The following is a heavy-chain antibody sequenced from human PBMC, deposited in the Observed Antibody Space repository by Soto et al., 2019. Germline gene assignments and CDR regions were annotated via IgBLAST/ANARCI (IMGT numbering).Heavy chain of an antibody. CDR2: ISSSSSSI. CDR1: GFTFSTYS. D-gene: IGHD1-26*01. V-gene: IGHV3-48*02. CDR3: ARGGRNYYYYGMDV. J-gene: IGHJ6*02. Sequence: PGGSLRLSCAASGFTFSTYSMNWVRQAPGKGPEWVSYISSSSSSIYYADSVRGRFTISRDNAKNSLYLQMNSLRDEDTAVYYCARGGRNYYYYGMDVWGQGTTVTVYS.